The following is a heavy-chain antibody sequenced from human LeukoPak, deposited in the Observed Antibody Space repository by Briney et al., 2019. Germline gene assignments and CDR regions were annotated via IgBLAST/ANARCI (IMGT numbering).Heavy chain of an antibody. J-gene: IGHJ2*01. V-gene: IGHV3-53*01. CDR1: GFTVSSNY. CDR3: ARDPAGPGDWYFDL. CDR2: IHRGGST. Sequence: GGSLRLSCAASGFTVSSNYMNWARQAPGKGLEWVSVIHRGGSTYYADSVKGRFTISRDNSKNTLYLQMNSLKVEDTAVYYCARDPAGPGDWYFDLWGRGTLVTVSS.